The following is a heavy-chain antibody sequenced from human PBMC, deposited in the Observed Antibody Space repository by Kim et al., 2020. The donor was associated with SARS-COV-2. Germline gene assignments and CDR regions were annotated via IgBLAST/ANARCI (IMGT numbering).Heavy chain of an antibody. D-gene: IGHD3-22*01. V-gene: IGHV4-59*01. CDR1: GGSISSYY. CDR2: IYYSGST. Sequence: SETLSLTCTVSGGSISSYYWNWIRQSPGKGLEWIGYIYYSGSTNYNPSLKSRVTISVDTSKNQFSLKLSSVTAADTAVYFCARDPGHNYDWDYYYGLDVWGQGTTVTVSS. CDR3: ARDPGHNYDWDYYYGLDV. J-gene: IGHJ6*02.